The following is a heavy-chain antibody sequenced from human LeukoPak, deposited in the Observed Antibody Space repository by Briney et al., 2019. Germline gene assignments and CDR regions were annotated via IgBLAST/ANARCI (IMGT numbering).Heavy chain of an antibody. D-gene: IGHD3-16*02. CDR3: AREDGAYDYVWGSYRQGWFDP. Sequence: GGSLRLSCAASGFTFSGHWVSWVRQRPGKGLEWVANIKQDGSEKYYVDSVKGRFTISRDNAKNSLYLQMNSLRAEDTAVYYCAREDGAYDYVWGSYRQGWFDPWGQGTLVTVSS. V-gene: IGHV3-7*01. CDR2: IKQDGSEK. CDR1: GFTFSGHW. J-gene: IGHJ5*02.